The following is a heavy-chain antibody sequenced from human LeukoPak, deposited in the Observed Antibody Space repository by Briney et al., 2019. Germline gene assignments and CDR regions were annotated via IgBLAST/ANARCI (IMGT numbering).Heavy chain of an antibody. Sequence: PGGSLRLSCAAPGFTFSDYYMSWIRQAPGKGLEWVSYISSSGSTTYYADSVKGRFTISRDNAKNSLYLQMNSLRAEDTAVYYCARHFGVVIIFDYWGQGTLVTVSS. CDR2: ISSSGSTT. D-gene: IGHD3-3*01. CDR1: GFTFSDYY. J-gene: IGHJ4*02. V-gene: IGHV3-11*01. CDR3: ARHFGVVIIFDY.